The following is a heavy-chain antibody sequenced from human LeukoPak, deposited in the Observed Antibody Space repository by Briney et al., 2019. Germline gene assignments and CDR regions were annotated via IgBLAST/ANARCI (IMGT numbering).Heavy chain of an antibody. Sequence: PGGSLRLSCAASGFAFNTYAMLWVRQAPGQGLEWVALIWHDGSHKFYSNSVRGQFTISRDNSKNTVSLQMNNLRPEDTAVYCAREIFGSGSYPDFWGQGTLVTVSS. D-gene: IGHD3-10*01. CDR2: IWHDGSHK. V-gene: IGHV3-33*01. J-gene: IGHJ4*02. CDR3: AREIFGSGSYPDF. CDR1: GFAFNTYA.